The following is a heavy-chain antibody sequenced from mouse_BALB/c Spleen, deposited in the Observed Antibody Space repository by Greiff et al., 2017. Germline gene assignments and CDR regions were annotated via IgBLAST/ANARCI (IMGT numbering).Heavy chain of an antibody. Sequence: VQGVESGPGLVQPSQSLSITCTVSGFSLTSYGVHWVRQSPGKGLEWLGVIWSGGSTDYNAAFISRLSISKDNSKGHVFFKMNSLQADDTAIYYCARNEGIYQAWFAYWGQGTLVTVSA. V-gene: IGHV2-4-1*01. CDR2: IWSGGST. D-gene: IGHD2-1*01. J-gene: IGHJ3*01. CDR3: ARNEGIYQAWFAY. CDR1: GFSLTSYG.